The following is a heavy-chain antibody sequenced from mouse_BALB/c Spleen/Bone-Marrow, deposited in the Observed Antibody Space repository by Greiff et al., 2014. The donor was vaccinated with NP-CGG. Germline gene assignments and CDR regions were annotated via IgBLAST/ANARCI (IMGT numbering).Heavy chain of an antibody. Sequence: EVQLQQSGPELEKPGASVKISCKASGYSFTGYNMNWVKQSNGKSLEWIGNIDPYYGGTSYNQKFKGKATATVDKSSSTAYMQLKSLTSEDSAVYYCARRGFITTVVEGYFDYWGQGTTLTVSS. CDR2: IDPYYGGT. CDR1: GYSFTGYN. CDR3: ARRGFITTVVEGYFDY. V-gene: IGHV1-39*01. J-gene: IGHJ2*01. D-gene: IGHD1-1*01.